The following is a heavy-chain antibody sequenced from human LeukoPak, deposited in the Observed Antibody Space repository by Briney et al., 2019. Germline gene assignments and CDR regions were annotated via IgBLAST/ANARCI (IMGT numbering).Heavy chain of an antibody. D-gene: IGHD6-25*01. V-gene: IGHV4-59*08. CDR2: IYYSGST. J-gene: IGHJ4*02. CDR1: GGSISSYY. Sequence: SETLSLTCTVSGGSISSYYWSWIRQPPGKGLEWIGYIYYSGSTNYNPSLKSRVTISVDTSKNQFSLKLSSVTAADTAVYYCARGIAAFYYFDYRGQGTLVTVSS. CDR3: ARGIAAFYYFDY.